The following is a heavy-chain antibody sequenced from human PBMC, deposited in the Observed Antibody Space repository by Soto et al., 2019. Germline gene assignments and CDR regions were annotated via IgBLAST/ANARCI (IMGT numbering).Heavy chain of an antibody. J-gene: IGHJ3*02. CDR3: ATGIVVVVAATGFAFDI. V-gene: IGHV1-69*02. CDR1: GGTFSSYT. D-gene: IGHD2-15*01. Sequence: GASVKVSCKASGGTFSSYTISCVRQAPGQGLEWMGRIIPILGIANYAQKFQGRVTITADKSTSTAYMELSSLRSEDTAVYYCATGIVVVVAATGFAFDIWGQGTMVTVSS. CDR2: IIPILGIA.